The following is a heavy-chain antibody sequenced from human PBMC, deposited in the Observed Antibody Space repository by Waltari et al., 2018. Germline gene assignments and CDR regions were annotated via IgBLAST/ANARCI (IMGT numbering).Heavy chain of an antibody. J-gene: IGHJ4*02. CDR2: IIPIFGTA. V-gene: IGHV1-69*01. CDR1: GGTFSSYA. Sequence: QVQLVQSGAEVKKPGSSVTVSCTASGGTFSSYAISWVRRAPGQGLEWMGGIIPIFGTANYAQKFQGRVTITADESTSTAYMELSSLRSEDTAVYYCGAVTTKPPGYFDYWGQGTLVTVSS. CDR3: GAVTTKPPGYFDY. D-gene: IGHD4-17*01.